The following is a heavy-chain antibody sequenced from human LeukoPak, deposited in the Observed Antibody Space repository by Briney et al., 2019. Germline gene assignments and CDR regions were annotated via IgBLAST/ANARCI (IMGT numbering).Heavy chain of an antibody. J-gene: IGHJ3*02. CDR2: IFYSGST. CDR3: AKSNGYGLVDI. Sequence: GSLRLSCAASGFTFDDYGMSWVRQPPGKGLEWIGNIFYSGSTYYSPSLKSRVTISLDTSRNQFSLKLNSVTAADTAVYYCAKSNGYGLVDIWGQGTMVTVSS. D-gene: IGHD3-10*01. CDR1: GFTFDDYG. V-gene: IGHV4-59*12.